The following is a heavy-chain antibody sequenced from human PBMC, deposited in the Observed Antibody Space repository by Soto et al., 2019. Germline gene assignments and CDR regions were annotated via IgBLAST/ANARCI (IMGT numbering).Heavy chain of an antibody. Sequence: PRGSLRRACAASRFTVSNYRMNWLRQAPGKGLEWVSSISSTGSHTYYADSVKGRFTISRDNAKNSLYLQMNSLRAEDTAVYYCARDKIVGATIFDFWGQGTLVTVSS. CDR2: ISSTGSHT. V-gene: IGHV3-21*01. CDR3: ARDKIVGATIFDF. CDR1: RFTVSNYR. D-gene: IGHD1-26*01. J-gene: IGHJ4*02.